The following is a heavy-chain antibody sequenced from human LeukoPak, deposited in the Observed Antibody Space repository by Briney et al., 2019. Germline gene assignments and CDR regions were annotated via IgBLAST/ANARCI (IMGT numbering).Heavy chain of an antibody. V-gene: IGHV3-21*01. J-gene: IGHJ6*03. D-gene: IGHD1-14*01. Sequence: GGSLRLSCAASGFTFSTYSMNWVRQAPGKGLEWVSSISSSSSNIYYADSVKIRFTISRENANNSLYLQMNSLRAEDTAVYYCARTGRADYYYYYMDVWGKGTTVTVSS. CDR1: GFTFSTYS. CDR3: ARTGRADYYYYYMDV. CDR2: ISSSSSNI.